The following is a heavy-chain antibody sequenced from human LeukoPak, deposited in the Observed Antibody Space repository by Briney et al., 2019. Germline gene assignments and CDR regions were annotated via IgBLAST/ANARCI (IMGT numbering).Heavy chain of an antibody. CDR2: IKGDGTGK. D-gene: IGHD3-10*01. CDR3: SRLSAMLRGPEAFYYFEY. V-gene: IGHV3-7*01. Sequence: GGSLRLSCAASGFTFNTYWMSWVRQAPGRGLEWVANIKGDGTGKYYVDSVKGRFTISRDNAKNSLFLQMNNLRAEDTAVYYCSRLSAMLRGPEAFYYFEYWGQGTLVTVSS. CDR1: GFTFNTYW. J-gene: IGHJ4*02.